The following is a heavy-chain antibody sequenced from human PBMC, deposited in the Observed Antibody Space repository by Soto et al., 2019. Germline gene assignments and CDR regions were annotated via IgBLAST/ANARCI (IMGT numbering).Heavy chain of an antibody. D-gene: IGHD5-12*01. V-gene: IGHV1-18*04. CDR3: ATSYDSGFDP. J-gene: IGHJ5*02. CDR1: GYPFSKYG. CDR2: IKPDNGDT. Sequence: QLQLVQSGAEVERPGASVRVSCKAYGYPFSKYGISWIRQAPGQGLEWMGWIKPDNGDTNYAQKFQGRVTMTTDTSSHTAHMELRSLRSDDTAVYYCATSYDSGFDPWGQGTLVSVSS.